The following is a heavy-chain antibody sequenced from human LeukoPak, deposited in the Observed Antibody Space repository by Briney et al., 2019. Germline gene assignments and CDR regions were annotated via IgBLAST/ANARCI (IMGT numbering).Heavy chain of an antibody. D-gene: IGHD2-15*01. Sequence: ASVKVSCKASGYTFTSYYMHWVRQAPGQGLEWMGIINPSGGSTSYAQKFQGRVTMTRDTSTSTVYMELSSLRSEDTAVYHCASEGRACSGGSCGSGGYWGQGTLVTVSS. CDR2: INPSGGST. V-gene: IGHV1-46*01. J-gene: IGHJ4*02. CDR1: GYTFTSYY. CDR3: ASEGRACSGGSCGSGGY.